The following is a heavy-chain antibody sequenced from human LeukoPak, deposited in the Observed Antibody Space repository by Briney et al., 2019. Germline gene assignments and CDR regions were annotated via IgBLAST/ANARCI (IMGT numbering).Heavy chain of an antibody. CDR1: GFTFNEYA. D-gene: IGHD3-3*01. CDR2: IRSKGSGGTI. CDR3: VTGRTRADS. V-gene: IGHV3-49*03. J-gene: IGHJ4*02. Sequence: GGSLRLSCTASGFTFNEYAMSWFRQAPGKGLEWVGFIRSKGSGGTIEYAASVKGRFTLSRDDSKSIVSLQMNSLQSEDTAVYYCVTGRTRADSWGQGTLVTVSS.